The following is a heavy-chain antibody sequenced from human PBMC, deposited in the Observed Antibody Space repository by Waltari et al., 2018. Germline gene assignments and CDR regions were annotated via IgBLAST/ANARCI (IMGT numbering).Heavy chain of an antibody. CDR2: IYYSGST. CDR1: GGSLSSYY. Sequence: QVQLQESGPGLVKPSETLSLTCTVSGGSLSSYYWSWIRQPPGKGLEWIGYIYYSGSTNYNPSLKSRVTISVDTSKNQFSLKLSSVTAADTAVYYCARASSSSWYGFDYWGQGTLVTVSS. J-gene: IGHJ4*02. V-gene: IGHV4-59*01. D-gene: IGHD6-13*01. CDR3: ARASSSSWYGFDY.